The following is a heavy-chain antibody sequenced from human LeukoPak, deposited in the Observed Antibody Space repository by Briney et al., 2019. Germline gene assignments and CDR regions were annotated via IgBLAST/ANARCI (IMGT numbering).Heavy chain of an antibody. CDR1: GYTFTSYG. D-gene: IGHD6-13*01. CDR3: AREGGKGSTSPRKYYFDY. V-gene: IGHV1-18*01. Sequence: ASVKLSCKASGYTFTSYGISWVRQAPGQGLEWMGWISAYNGNTNYAQKLQGRVTMTTDTSTSTAYLELSSLRSEDAAVYYCAREGGKGSTSPRKYYFDYWGQGTLVTVSS. CDR2: ISAYNGNT. J-gene: IGHJ4*02.